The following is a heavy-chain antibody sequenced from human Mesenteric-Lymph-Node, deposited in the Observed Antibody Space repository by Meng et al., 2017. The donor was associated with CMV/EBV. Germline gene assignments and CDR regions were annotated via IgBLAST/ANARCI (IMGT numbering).Heavy chain of an antibody. CDR2: INPYNGNT. CDR1: GYTFTNYG. D-gene: IGHD3-9*01. V-gene: IGHV1-18*01. J-gene: IGHJ4*02. Sequence: ASVKVSCKTSGYTFTNYGVSWVRQAPGQGLEWMGWINPYNGNTNYAQNLQGRVTMTTDTSTSTAYVELRSLSSDDTAMYFCASALDPTYFAYWGLGTLVTVS. CDR3: ASALDPTYFAY.